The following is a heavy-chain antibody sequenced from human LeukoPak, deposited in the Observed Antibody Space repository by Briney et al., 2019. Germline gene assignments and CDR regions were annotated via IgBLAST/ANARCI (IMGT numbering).Heavy chain of an antibody. Sequence: PRASVKVSCKASGYTFTSYGISWVRQAPGQGLEWMGWINPNSGGTNYAQKFQGRVTMTRDTSISTAYVELSRLRSDDTAVYYCARDYKRSYSYGFTYYDSSGYSHISIPGRGGAFDIWGQGTMVTVSS. D-gene: IGHD3-22*01. CDR2: INPNSGGT. V-gene: IGHV1-2*02. J-gene: IGHJ3*02. CDR3: ARDYKRSYSYGFTYYDSSGYSHISIPGRGGAFDI. CDR1: GYTFTSYG.